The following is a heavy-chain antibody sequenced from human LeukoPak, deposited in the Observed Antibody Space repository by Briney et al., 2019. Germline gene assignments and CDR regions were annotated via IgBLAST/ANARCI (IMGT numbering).Heavy chain of an antibody. J-gene: IGHJ4*02. CDR1: GESLSNYY. V-gene: IGHV4-34*01. D-gene: IGHD3-10*01. Sequence: SETLSLTCAVYGESLSNYYWSWIRRPPGKGLEWIGEINHYGSTNYNPSLKSRITISVDTSKNQFSLKLSSVTAADTAVYYCARLPDYYSRHGAPGWGQGTLVTVSS. CDR3: ARLPDYYSRHGAPG. CDR2: INHYGST.